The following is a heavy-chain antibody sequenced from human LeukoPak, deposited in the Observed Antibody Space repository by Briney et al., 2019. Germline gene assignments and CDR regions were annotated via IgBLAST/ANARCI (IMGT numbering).Heavy chain of an antibody. CDR3: ANGDRIAVAGTPPY. Sequence: GGSLRLSCAAFGFTFSSYGMHWVRQAPGKGLEWVAVIWYGGSNKYYADSVKGRFTISRDNSKNTLYLQMNSLRAEDTAVYYCANGDRIAVAGTPPYWGQGTLVTVSS. D-gene: IGHD6-19*01. CDR2: IWYGGSNK. V-gene: IGHV3-33*08. CDR1: GFTFSSYG. J-gene: IGHJ4*02.